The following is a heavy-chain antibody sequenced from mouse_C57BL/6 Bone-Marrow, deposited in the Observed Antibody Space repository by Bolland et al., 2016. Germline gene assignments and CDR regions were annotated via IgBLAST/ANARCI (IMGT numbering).Heavy chain of an antibody. V-gene: IGHV1-53*01. CDR3: ARFLYYGNYRYYAMDY. D-gene: IGHD2-1*01. CDR2: GGT. J-gene: IGHJ4*01. Sequence: GGTNYNEKFKSKATLTVDKSSSTAYMQLSSLTSDDSAVYYCARFLYYGNYRYYAMDYWGQGTS.